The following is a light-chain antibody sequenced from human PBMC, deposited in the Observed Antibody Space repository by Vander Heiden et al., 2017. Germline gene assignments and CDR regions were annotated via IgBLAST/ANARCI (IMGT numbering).Light chain of an antibody. V-gene: IGKV1-16*01. CDR1: QAISNY. J-gene: IGKJ1*01. CDR3: QQDDSSPRT. Sequence: DIQMTQSPSSLSASVGDRVTITCRATQAISNYLAWFQQKPGKAPKSLIYDASRAQSGLPSRFSGSGSGTDFSLTISMLPPEDFATYYCQQDDSSPRTFGQGTKVEIK. CDR2: DAS.